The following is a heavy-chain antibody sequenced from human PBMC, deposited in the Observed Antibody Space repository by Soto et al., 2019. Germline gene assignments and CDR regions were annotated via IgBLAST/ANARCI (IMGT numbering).Heavy chain of an antibody. CDR2: INPAGNVQ. CDR1: GLTFSISW. V-gene: IGHV3-7*01. J-gene: IGHJ3*02. Sequence: VQLVESGGGLVQPGEPLRLSCTASGLTFSISWMTWVRQAPGEGLEWVSNINPAGNVQQYDDSVKERFTISRENAKNSRFLQMRGLRVEDTAVYYCATANTPYAFDMWGQGTMVTVSS. CDR3: ATANTPYAFDM.